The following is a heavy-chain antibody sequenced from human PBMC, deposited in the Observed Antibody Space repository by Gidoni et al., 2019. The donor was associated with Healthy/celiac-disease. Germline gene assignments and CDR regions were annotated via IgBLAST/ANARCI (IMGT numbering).Heavy chain of an antibody. D-gene: IGHD3-3*01. CDR1: GFPIISFS. CDR2: ISSSSSTI. V-gene: IGHV3-48*01. Sequence: EVQLVESGGGLVQQGGSLILSCAASGFPIISFSMNWVRQGPGKGLGWVSYISSSSSTIYYADSVKGRFTSSRDNAKNSLYLQMNSLRAEDTAVYYCARVPNYDFWSGSYYFDYWGQGTLVTVSS. CDR3: ARVPNYDFWSGSYYFDY. J-gene: IGHJ4*02.